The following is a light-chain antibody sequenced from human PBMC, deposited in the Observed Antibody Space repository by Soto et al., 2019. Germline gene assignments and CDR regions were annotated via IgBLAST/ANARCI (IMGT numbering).Light chain of an antibody. CDR2: AAS. CDR3: QHLNSYLFT. Sequence: IQLTQSPSSLSASVGDRVTITCRASQGISSYLAWYPQKPGKAPKILIYAASTLQSGVPSRFSGRGSGTDFTLTISSLQLEEFATYYCQHLNSYLFTFGPGTKVDI. CDR1: QGISSY. J-gene: IGKJ3*01. V-gene: IGKV1-9*01.